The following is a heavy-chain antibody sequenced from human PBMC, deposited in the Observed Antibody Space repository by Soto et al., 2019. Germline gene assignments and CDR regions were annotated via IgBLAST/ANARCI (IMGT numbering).Heavy chain of an antibody. CDR1: GFTFDDYA. CDR3: AKDMTSGYDFSYFDY. D-gene: IGHD5-12*01. Sequence: GGSLRLSCAASGFTFDDYAMHWVRQAPGKGLEWVSGISWNSGSIGYADSVKGRFTISRDNAKNSLYLQMNSLRAEDTALYYCAKDMTSGYDFSYFDYWGQGTLVTVSS. V-gene: IGHV3-9*01. J-gene: IGHJ4*02. CDR2: ISWNSGSI.